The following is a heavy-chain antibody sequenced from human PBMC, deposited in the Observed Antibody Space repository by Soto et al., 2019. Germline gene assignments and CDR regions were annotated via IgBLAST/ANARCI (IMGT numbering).Heavy chain of an antibody. V-gene: IGHV3-23*01. CDR3: AKDWHYDSSGYYPVYFAY. CDR1: GFTFSSYA. Sequence: GGSLRLSCAASGFTFSSYAMSWVRQAPGKGLEWVSAISGSGGSTYYADSVKGRFTISRDNSKNTLYLQMNSLRAEDTAVYYCAKDWHYDSSGYYPVYFAYWGQGTLVTVSS. D-gene: IGHD3-22*01. CDR2: ISGSGGST. J-gene: IGHJ4*02.